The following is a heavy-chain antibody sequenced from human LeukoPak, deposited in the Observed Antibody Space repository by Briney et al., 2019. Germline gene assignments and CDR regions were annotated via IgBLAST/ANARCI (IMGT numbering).Heavy chain of an antibody. CDR3: ATVTTAMVEPFDY. D-gene: IGHD5-18*01. J-gene: IGHJ4*02. V-gene: IGHV1-2*02. CDR2: INPNSGGT. Sequence: ASVKVSCKASGYTFTCYYMHWVRQAPGQGLEWMGWINPNSGGTNYAQKFQGRVTMTRDTSISTAYMELSRLRSDDTAVYYCATVTTAMVEPFDYWGQGTLVTVSS. CDR1: GYTFTCYY.